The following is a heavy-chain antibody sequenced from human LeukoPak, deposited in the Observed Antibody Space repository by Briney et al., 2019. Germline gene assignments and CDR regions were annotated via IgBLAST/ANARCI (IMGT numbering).Heavy chain of an antibody. CDR1: GFTFSNYS. CDR2: ISTASTHI. J-gene: IGHJ4*02. D-gene: IGHD3-9*01. CDR3: ARGHYDILTASYKWTPDY. Sequence: GGSLRLSCAASGFTFSNYSMNWVRQTPGKGLEWVSSISTASTHIYYADSVKGRFTITRDNAKNSLFLQLSSLRAEDTAVYYCARGHYDILTASYKWTPDYWGQGILVTVSS. V-gene: IGHV3-21*01.